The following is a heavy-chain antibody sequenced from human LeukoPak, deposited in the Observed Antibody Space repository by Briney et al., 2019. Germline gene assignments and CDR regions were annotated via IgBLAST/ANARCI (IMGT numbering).Heavy chain of an antibody. CDR3: AREGPYSGNYYEDY. D-gene: IGHD1-26*01. CDR1: GDTFINDY. J-gene: IGHJ4*02. Sequence: ASVKVSCKASGDTFINDYIHWVRQAPGQGLEWMGWISAYNGNTNYAQKLQGRVTMTTDTSTSTAYMELRSLRSDDTAVYYCAREGPYSGNYYEDYWGQGTLVTVSS. CDR2: ISAYNGNT. V-gene: IGHV1-18*04.